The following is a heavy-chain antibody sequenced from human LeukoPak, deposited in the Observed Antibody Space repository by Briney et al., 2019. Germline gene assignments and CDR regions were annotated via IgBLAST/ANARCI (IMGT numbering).Heavy chain of an antibody. CDR1: GFTFSSSW. CDR3: ARDNPPDY. Sequence: GGSLRLSCVAYGFTFSSSWMSWVRQAPGKGLEWVAKIKQDGSENSYVESVRGRFTISRDNAKNSLYLQLNSLRAEDTALYYCARDNPPDYWGQGTLVTVSS. J-gene: IGHJ4*02. CDR2: IKQDGSEN. V-gene: IGHV3-7*03.